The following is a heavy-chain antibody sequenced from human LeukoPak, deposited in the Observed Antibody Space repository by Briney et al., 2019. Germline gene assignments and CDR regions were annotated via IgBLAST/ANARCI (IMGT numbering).Heavy chain of an antibody. CDR2: MNPNSGAT. CDR3: ARDSGTTGGVKFDP. J-gene: IGHJ5*02. D-gene: IGHD3-16*01. V-gene: IGHV1-2*02. Sequence: ASGKVSCKASGYTFTSYYMHWVRQAPGQGLEWMEWMNPNSGATNYAQKFQGRVTMTRDTSSRTAHMELRRLTYDDTAVYYCARDSGTTGGVKFDPWGQGALVTVCS. CDR1: GYTFTSYY.